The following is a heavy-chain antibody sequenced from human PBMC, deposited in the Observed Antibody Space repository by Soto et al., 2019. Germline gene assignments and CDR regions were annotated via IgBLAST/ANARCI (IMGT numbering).Heavy chain of an antibody. CDR1: GGSFSSGGYY. CDR2: IDYSGTS. CDR3: AREGFYDHTAYYRYTWFDY. J-gene: IGHJ5*01. Sequence: SETLSLTCTVSGGSFSSGGYYWSWTRQHPGKGLEWVGYIDYSGTSYYNPSLKSRVTISVDTSKSQFSLKLSSVTAADTAVYYCAREGFYDHTAYYRYTWFDYWGQGTLVTVSS. D-gene: IGHD3-22*01. V-gene: IGHV4-31*03.